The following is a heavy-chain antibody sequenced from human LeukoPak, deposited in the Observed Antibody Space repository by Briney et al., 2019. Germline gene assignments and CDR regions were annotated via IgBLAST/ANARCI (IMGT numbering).Heavy chain of an antibody. Sequence: SETLSLTCTVYGGSISSSRYYWGWIRQPPGKGLEWIGTIYYTGSTYYNPSLKSRVTISVDTSKNQFSLKLTSLTAADTALYYCARHDDYYDSSAYFDYFGQGTLVTVSS. CDR3: ARHDDYYDSSAYFDY. V-gene: IGHV4-39*01. J-gene: IGHJ4*02. CDR2: IYYTGST. D-gene: IGHD3-22*01. CDR1: GGSISSSRYY.